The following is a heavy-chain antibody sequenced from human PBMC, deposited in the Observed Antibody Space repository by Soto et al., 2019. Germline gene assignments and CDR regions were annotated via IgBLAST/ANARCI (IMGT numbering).Heavy chain of an antibody. D-gene: IGHD2-15*01. CDR2: IIPPFGTA. Sequence: QVPLVQSGDEVKKPGSSVKVSCKASGGTLSSYGITWVRQAPGQGLEWMGGIIPPFGTANYAQKFQGRVTITADESTSTAYMELSSLRSEDTAVYYCARDLYPADCSGGSCYSDTIFDSWGQGTLVTVSS. CDR3: ARDLYPADCSGGSCYSDTIFDS. V-gene: IGHV1-69*01. J-gene: IGHJ4*02. CDR1: GGTLSSYG.